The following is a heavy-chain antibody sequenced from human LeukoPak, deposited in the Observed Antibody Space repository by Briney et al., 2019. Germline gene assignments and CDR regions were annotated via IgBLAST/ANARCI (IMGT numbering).Heavy chain of an antibody. J-gene: IGHJ4*02. D-gene: IGHD6-19*01. CDR2: ISYDGTNI. CDR1: GFTFSSYA. V-gene: IGHV3-30-3*01. Sequence: PGGSLRLSCAASGFTFSSYAMHWVRQAPGKGLEWVAVISYDGTNIDYADSVKGRFTISRDNSKNTLYLQMNSLRAEDTAVYYCAKGGGWSPAVLFDYWGQGTLVTVSS. CDR3: AKGGGWSPAVLFDY.